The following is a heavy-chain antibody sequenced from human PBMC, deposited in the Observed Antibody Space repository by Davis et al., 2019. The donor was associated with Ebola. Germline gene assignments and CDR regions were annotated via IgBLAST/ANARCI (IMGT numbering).Heavy chain of an antibody. V-gene: IGHV3-23*01. Sequence: GESLKISCAASGFTFSSYAMSWVRQAPGKGLEWVSAISGSGGSTYYADSVKGRFTISRDNAKNSLYLQMNSLRAEDTAVYYCARSLIRRYYYYGMDVWGQGTTVTVSS. CDR2: ISGSGGST. CDR3: ARSLIRRYYYYGMDV. J-gene: IGHJ6*02. CDR1: GFTFSSYA.